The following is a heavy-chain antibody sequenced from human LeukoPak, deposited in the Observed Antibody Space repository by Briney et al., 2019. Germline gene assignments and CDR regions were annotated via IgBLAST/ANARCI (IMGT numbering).Heavy chain of an antibody. CDR2: INHSGST. CDR1: GGSISSYY. Sequence: SETLSLTCTVSGGSISSYYWSWIRQPAGKGLEWIGEINHSGSTNYNPSLKSRVTISVDTSKNQFSLKLSSVTAADTAVYYCARTYDFWSGYYNGFDYWGQGTLVTVSS. D-gene: IGHD3-3*01. J-gene: IGHJ4*02. V-gene: IGHV4-34*01. CDR3: ARTYDFWSGYYNGFDY.